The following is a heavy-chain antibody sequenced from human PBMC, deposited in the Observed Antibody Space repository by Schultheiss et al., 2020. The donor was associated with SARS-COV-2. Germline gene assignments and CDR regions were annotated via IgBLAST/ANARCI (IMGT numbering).Heavy chain of an antibody. Sequence: GGSLRLSCAASGFTFSSYEMNWVRQAPGKGLEWVSYISSSGSTIYYADSVKGRFTISRDNAKNSLYLQMNSLRAEDTAVYYCARPSPASYYDFWSGYYPDFDYWGQGTLVTVSS. D-gene: IGHD3-3*01. CDR3: ARPSPASYYDFWSGYYPDFDY. CDR1: GFTFSSYE. V-gene: IGHV3-48*03. J-gene: IGHJ4*02. CDR2: ISSSGSTI.